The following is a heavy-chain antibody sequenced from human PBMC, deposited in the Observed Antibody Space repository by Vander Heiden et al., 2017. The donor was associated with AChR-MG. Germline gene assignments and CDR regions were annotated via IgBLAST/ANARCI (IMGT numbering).Heavy chain of an antibody. J-gene: IGHJ4*02. D-gene: IGHD3-3*01. CDR1: GGSISSYY. CDR2: IYYSGST. V-gene: IGHV4-59*08. CDR3: ARAGVDHYFDY. Sequence: QVQLQESGPGLVKPSETLSLTCTVSGGSISSYYWSWIRQPPGKGLEWIGYIYYSGSTNDKPSLKSRVTISVDTSKNQFSLKLSSVTAADTAVYYCARAGVDHYFDYWGQGTLVTVSS.